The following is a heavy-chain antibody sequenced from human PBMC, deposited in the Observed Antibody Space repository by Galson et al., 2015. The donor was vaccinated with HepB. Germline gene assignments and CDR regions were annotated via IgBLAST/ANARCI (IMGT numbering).Heavy chain of an antibody. CDR1: GYTFTSYY. V-gene: IGHV1-46*01. Sequence: SVKVSCKASGYTFTSYYMHWVRQAPGQGLEWMGIINPSGGSTSYAQKFQGRVTMTRDTSTSTVYMEPSSLRSEDTAVYYCAREGSPYDILTGGTNAFDIWGQGTMVTVSS. CDR3: AREGSPYDILTGGTNAFDI. J-gene: IGHJ3*02. CDR2: INPSGGST. D-gene: IGHD3-9*01.